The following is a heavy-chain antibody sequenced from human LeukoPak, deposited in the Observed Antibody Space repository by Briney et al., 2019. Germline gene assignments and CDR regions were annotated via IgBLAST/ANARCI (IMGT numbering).Heavy chain of an antibody. J-gene: IGHJ4*02. Sequence: PGGSLRLSCAGSGFTFSRNAMTRVRQAPGKGLEWVSSISDSGDFTYYADSVKGRFTISRDNAKNSLYLQMNSLRDEDSAVYYCARDQGIFDYWGQGTLVTVSS. V-gene: IGHV3-23*01. CDR3: ARDQGIFDY. CDR1: GFTFSRNA. CDR2: ISDSGDFT.